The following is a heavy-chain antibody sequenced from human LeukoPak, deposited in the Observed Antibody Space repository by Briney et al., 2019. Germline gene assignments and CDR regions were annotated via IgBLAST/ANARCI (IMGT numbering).Heavy chain of an antibody. CDR2: INHSGST. V-gene: IGHV4-34*01. D-gene: IGHD3-16*02. CDR3: GRDRGLYYDYIWGSYRYTRTFDP. CDR1: GGSFSGYY. Sequence: PSETLSLTCAVYGGSFSGYYWSWIRQPPGKGLEWIGEINHSGSTNYNPSLKSRVTISVDTSKNQFSLKLSSVTAADTAVYYCGRDRGLYYDYIWGSYRYTRTFDPWGQGTLVTVSS. J-gene: IGHJ5*02.